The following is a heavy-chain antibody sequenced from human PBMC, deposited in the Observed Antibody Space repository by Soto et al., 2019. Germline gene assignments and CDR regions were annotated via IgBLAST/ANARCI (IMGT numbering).Heavy chain of an antibody. D-gene: IGHD1-20*01. Sequence: EVQLVESGGGLVQPGGSLRLSCAASGFTVSSNYMSWVRQAPGKGLEWVLVIYSGGSTYYAHSVKGRFAITRHNSKHTLYTQIDSPRAEDPAVHYCAKINWNNQDGPFYIWGQGT. J-gene: IGHJ3*02. V-gene: IGHV3-53*04. CDR3: AKINWNNQDGPFYI. CDR2: IYSGGST. CDR1: GFTVSSNY.